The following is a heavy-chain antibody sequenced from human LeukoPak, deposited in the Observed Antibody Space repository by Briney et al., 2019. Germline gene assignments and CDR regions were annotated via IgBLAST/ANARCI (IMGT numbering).Heavy chain of an antibody. J-gene: IGHJ4*02. V-gene: IGHV1-2*02. CDR1: GYTFTDYY. CDR3: ARANFLYCISTTCLFDY. D-gene: IGHD2-2*01. Sequence: ASVKVSCKASGYTFTDYYMHWVRQAPGKGVEWMGWINPNDGDTNYAQKFQGRVTITRDTSISTAHMEVSRLRSDDTAVYYCARANFLYCISTTCLFDYWGQGTLVTVSS. CDR2: INPNDGDT.